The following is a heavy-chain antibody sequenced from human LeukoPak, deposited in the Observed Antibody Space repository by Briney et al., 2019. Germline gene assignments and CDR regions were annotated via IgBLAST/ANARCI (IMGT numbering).Heavy chain of an antibody. Sequence: ASVKVSCKTSGYTLINYAISWVRQAPGQGLEWLGWITGYDANTKYAQKIQGRVTMTIDMSTSTAYMELRSLRSDDTAVYYRARDDPAYDRRGYYYYWGQGSLVTASS. CDR2: ITGYDANT. D-gene: IGHD3-22*01. CDR1: GYTLINYA. CDR3: ARDDPAYDRRGYYYY. V-gene: IGHV1-18*01. J-gene: IGHJ4*02.